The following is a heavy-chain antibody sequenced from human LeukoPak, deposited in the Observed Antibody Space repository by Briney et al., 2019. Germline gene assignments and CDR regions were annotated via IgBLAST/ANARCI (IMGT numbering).Heavy chain of an antibody. J-gene: IGHJ4*02. V-gene: IGHV1-8*01. CDR3: ARGDLWFGESFDY. CDR2: MNPNSGNT. CDR1: GYTFTSYD. Sequence: ASVKVSCKASGYTFTSYDINWVRQATGQGLEWMGWMNPNSGNTGYAQKFQGRVTMTRNTSISTAYMELSSLRSEDMAVYYCARGDLWFGESFDYWGQGTLVTVSS. D-gene: IGHD3-10*01.